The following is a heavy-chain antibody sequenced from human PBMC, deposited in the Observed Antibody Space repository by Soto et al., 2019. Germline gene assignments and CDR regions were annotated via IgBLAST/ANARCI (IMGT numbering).Heavy chain of an antibody. CDR2: ISTYSGKT. Sequence: VNVSCKASGYKFITYGIPWVRQAPGQGLEWMGGISTYSGKTDYAQSLQDRVTMTTDTSTSTAYMELGSLRSDDTAVYYCARGLGTNGLDVWG. CDR1: GYKFITYG. D-gene: IGHD3-16*01. V-gene: IGHV1-18*04. CDR3: ARGLGTNGLDV. J-gene: IGHJ6*02.